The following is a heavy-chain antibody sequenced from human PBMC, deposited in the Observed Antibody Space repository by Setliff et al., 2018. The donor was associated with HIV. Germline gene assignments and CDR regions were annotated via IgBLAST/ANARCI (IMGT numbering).Heavy chain of an antibody. CDR3: ARGSSNTWHYYFDS. J-gene: IGHJ4*02. CDR1: GGSFSGSY. Sequence: KPSETLSLTCAVYGGSFSGSYWNWIRQPPGKGLEWIGEINHSGSTNYNPFFKSRVTISGDTSKNQFSLKLSSVTAADTAVYYCARGSSNTWHYYFDSWGQGALVTVSS. CDR2: INHSGST. V-gene: IGHV4-34*01. D-gene: IGHD6-13*01.